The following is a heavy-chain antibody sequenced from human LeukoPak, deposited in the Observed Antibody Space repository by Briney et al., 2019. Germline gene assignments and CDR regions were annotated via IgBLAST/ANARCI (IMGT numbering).Heavy chain of an antibody. D-gene: IGHD6-13*01. CDR1: GFTFSRYS. CDR3: AREGGSSWYGNHYMDV. CDR2: ISSSSSYI. Sequence: KTGGSLRLSCEASGFTFSRYSLTWVRQAPGKGLEWVSSISSSSSYIYYADSVKGRFTISRDNAKNSLYLQMNSLRAEDTAVYYCAREGGSSWYGNHYMDVWGKGTTLTISS. V-gene: IGHV3-21*01. J-gene: IGHJ6*03.